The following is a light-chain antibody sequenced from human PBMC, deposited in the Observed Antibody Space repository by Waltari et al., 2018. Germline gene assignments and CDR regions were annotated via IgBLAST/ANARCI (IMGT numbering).Light chain of an antibody. J-gene: IGLJ2*01. CDR1: SSDVGGYNY. Sequence: QSALTQPPSASGSPGQSVTISYTGTSSDVGGYNYVSWYQQHPGKAPKVMIYEVSKRPSGVPDRFSGSKSGNTASLTVSGLQAEDEAEYYCSSYAGSNSVVFGGGTKLTVL. CDR2: EVS. V-gene: IGLV2-8*01. CDR3: SSYAGSNSVV.